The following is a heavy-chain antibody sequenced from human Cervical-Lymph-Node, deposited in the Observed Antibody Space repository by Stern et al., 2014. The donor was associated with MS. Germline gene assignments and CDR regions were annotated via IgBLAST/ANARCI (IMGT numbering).Heavy chain of an antibody. Sequence: EVQLEESGGGLMQPGGSLRLSCVASGFTVSSTYMSWVRQAPGKGLEWVSVLYSGGDTRYGDCVKGRFTISRDTSKNTLYLQMDSLRADDTAVYYCARYCSGGSCYFHGLDVWGQGTTVTVSS. CDR3: ARYCSGGSCYFHGLDV. D-gene: IGHD2-15*01. CDR1: GFTVSSTY. V-gene: IGHV3-53*01. J-gene: IGHJ6*02. CDR2: LYSGGDT.